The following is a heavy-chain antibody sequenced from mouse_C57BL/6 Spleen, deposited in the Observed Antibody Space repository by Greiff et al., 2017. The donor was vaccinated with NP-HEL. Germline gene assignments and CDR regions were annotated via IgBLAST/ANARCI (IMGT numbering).Heavy chain of an antibody. CDR1: GYSFTDYN. J-gene: IGHJ1*03. V-gene: IGHV1-39*01. CDR2: INPNYGTT. D-gene: IGHD1-1*01. Sequence: VHVKQSGPELVKPGASVKISCKASGYSFTDYNMNWVKQSNGKSLEWIGVINPNYGTTSYNQKFKGKATLTVDQSSSTAYMQLNSLTSEDSAVYYCARRGEGSYWYFDVWGTGTTVTVSS. CDR3: ARRGEGSYWYFDV.